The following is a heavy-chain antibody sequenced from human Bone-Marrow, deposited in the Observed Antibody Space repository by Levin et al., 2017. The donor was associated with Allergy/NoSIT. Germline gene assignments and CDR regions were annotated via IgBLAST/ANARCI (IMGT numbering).Heavy chain of an antibody. CDR1: GFTFSSYG. D-gene: IGHD3-10*01. J-gene: IGHJ4*02. CDR2: ISYDGSNK. Sequence: GGSLRLSCAASGFTFSSYGMHWVRQAPGKGLEWVAVISYDGSNKYYADSVKGRFTISRDNSKNTLYLQMNSLRAEDTAVYYCANLWDPHYYGSGSYYDYWGQGTLVTVSS. CDR3: ANLWDPHYYGSGSYYDY. V-gene: IGHV3-30*18.